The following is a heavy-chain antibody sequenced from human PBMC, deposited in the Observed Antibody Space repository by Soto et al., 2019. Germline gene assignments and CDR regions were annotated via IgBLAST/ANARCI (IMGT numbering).Heavy chain of an antibody. CDR3: ARVPTYSYTSGWDY. J-gene: IGHJ4*02. D-gene: IGHD6-19*01. CDR2: IYSGGST. CDR1: GFTVSSNY. V-gene: IGHV3-53*01. Sequence: EVQLVESGGGLIQPGGSLRLSCAASGFTVSSNYMNWVRQAPGKGLEWVSVIYSGGSTYYADSVKGRFTISRDNSKNTLYLQMNSLRAEDTAVYYCARVPTYSYTSGWDYWGQGAMVTVSS.